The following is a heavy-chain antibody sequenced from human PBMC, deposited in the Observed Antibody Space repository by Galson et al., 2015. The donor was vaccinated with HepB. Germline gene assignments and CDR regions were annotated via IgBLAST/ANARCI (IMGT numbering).Heavy chain of an antibody. J-gene: IGHJ4*02. V-gene: IGHV3-23*01. CDR3: AKPLVGGSYGFDY. CDR1: GFTFSNYA. D-gene: IGHD1-26*01. CDR2: ISGSGGST. Sequence: SLRLSCAASGFTFSNYAMTWVRQAPGKGLEWVSAISGSGGSTYYADSVKGRFTISRDNSKNTLYLQMNSLRAEDTAVYYCAKPLVGGSYGFDYWGQGTLVTVSS.